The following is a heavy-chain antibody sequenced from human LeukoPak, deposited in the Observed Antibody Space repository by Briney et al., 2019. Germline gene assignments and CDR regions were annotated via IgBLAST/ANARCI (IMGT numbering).Heavy chain of an antibody. CDR3: ARARSGYSYGYYYYYMDV. V-gene: IGHV6-1*01. J-gene: IGHJ6*03. CDR2: TYYRSTWYN. CDR1: GDSVSSDSAA. Sequence: SQTLSLTCAISGDSVSSDSAAWNWIRQSPSRGLEWLGRTYYRSTWYNDYAVSVKSRIIINADTSKNQFSLHLNSVTLEDTAVYYCARARSGYSYGYYYYYMDVWGKGTTVTVSS. D-gene: IGHD5-18*01.